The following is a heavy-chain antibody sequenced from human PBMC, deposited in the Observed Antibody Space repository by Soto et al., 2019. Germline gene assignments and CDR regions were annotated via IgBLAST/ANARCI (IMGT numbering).Heavy chain of an antibody. D-gene: IGHD6-13*01. CDR1: GYTFNTYY. J-gene: IGHJ4*02. CDR3: ARAAAGAAVRYYFDH. CDR2: INPYDGTR. V-gene: IGHV1-46*02. Sequence: QVQLMQSGAEVMKPGASVKVSCKASGYTFNTYYIHWVRQAPGQGLEWVGIINPYDGTRTYAQNFQGRVTLTSDTSTTTVYMELGSLRSEDTAVYYCARAAAGAAVRYYFDHWGQGTLVTVSS.